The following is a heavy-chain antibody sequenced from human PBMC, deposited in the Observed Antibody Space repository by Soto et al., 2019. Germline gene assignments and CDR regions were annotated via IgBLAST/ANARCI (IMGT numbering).Heavy chain of an antibody. D-gene: IGHD6-19*01. CDR1: GFNFSSYV. J-gene: IGHJ4*02. V-gene: IGHV3-33*01. Sequence: QVQLVESGGGVVQPGRSLRLSCAASGFNFSSYVMHWVRQAPGKGLEWVAVIWYDGGNNYYADSVKGRFTISRDNSKNTLYLQMNSLRAEDTAVYYWARDGQWLPRDGLRSSYYVDYWGQGTLVTVSS. CDR3: ARDGQWLPRDGLRSSYYVDY. CDR2: IWYDGGNN.